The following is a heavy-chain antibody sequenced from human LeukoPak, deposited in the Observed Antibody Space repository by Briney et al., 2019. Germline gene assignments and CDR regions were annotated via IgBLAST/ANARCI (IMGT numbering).Heavy chain of an antibody. V-gene: IGHV3-53*01. Sequence: GGSLRLSCAASGFTVSDNYMTWVRQAPGKGLEWVSGTYSAGATHYAESVKGRFTISRDNSKNTLYLQMNSLRAEDMAVYYCARIEWERLGRAFDIWGQGTMVTVSS. D-gene: IGHD1-26*01. J-gene: IGHJ3*02. CDR3: ARIEWERLGRAFDI. CDR2: TYSAGAT. CDR1: GFTVSDNY.